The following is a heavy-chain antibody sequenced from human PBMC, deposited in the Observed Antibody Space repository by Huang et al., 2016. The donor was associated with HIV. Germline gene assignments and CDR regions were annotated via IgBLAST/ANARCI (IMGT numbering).Heavy chain of an antibody. J-gene: IGHJ6*02. CDR1: GFSFGSYN. CDR2: MSVSSNYK. D-gene: IGHD2-21*02. Sequence: QLVESGGGLVRPGGSLRISCATSGFSFGSYNMNWVRQALGKGLEWVSSMSVSSNYKEYADSVKGRFTISRDNVKKSLYLQMHSRRADDTAVYYCARAYCGGDCYPGVTYRNGMDVWGQGTTVTVSS. CDR3: ARAYCGGDCYPGVTYRNGMDV. V-gene: IGHV3-21*01.